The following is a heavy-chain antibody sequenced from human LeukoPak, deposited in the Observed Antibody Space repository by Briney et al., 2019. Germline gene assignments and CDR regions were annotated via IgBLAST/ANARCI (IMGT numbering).Heavy chain of an antibody. J-gene: IGHJ4*02. CDR3: ARQDITMVRGVIYY. Sequence: SETLSLTCAVYGGSFSGYYWSWLRQPPGKGLEWIGEINHSGSTNYNPTLKSRVTISVDTSKSEFSLKLSSVTAADTAVYYCARQDITMVRGVIYYWGQGTLVTVSS. CDR2: INHSGST. CDR1: GGSFSGYY. D-gene: IGHD3-10*01. V-gene: IGHV4-34*01.